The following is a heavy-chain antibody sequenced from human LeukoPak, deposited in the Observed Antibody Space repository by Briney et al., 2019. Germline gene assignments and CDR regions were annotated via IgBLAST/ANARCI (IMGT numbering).Heavy chain of an antibody. CDR3: ARDAAATTVTTSEGYYFDY. CDR2: INPSGGST. J-gene: IGHJ4*02. Sequence: ASVKVSCKASGFTFTSYYMHWVRQAPGQGLEWMGIINPSGGSTSYAQKFQGRVTMTRDTSTSTVYMELSSLRSEDTAVYYCARDAAATTVTTSEGYYFDYWGQGTLVTVSS. V-gene: IGHV1-46*01. D-gene: IGHD4-17*01. CDR1: GFTFTSYY.